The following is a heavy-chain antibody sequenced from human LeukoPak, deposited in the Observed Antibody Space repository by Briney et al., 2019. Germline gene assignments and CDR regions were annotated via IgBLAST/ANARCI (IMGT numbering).Heavy chain of an antibody. CDR3: ASSRY. Sequence: PSETLSLTCAVYGGSFSGYYWSWIRQPPGKGLEWIGEINHSGSTNYNPSLKSRVTISVNTSKNQFSLKLSSVAAADTAVYYCASSRYWGQGTLVTVSS. V-gene: IGHV4-34*01. J-gene: IGHJ4*02. CDR2: INHSGST. CDR1: GGSFSGYY. D-gene: IGHD4-11*01.